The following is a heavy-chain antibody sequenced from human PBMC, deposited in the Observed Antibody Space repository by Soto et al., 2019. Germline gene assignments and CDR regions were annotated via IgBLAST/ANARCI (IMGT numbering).Heavy chain of an antibody. CDR2: INHGVST. CDR1: GGSFSGYY. J-gene: IGHJ4*02. Sequence: PSETLSLTCAVYGGSFSGYYWSWIRQPPGKGLEWIGEINHGVSTNYNPSLKSRVTISVDTSKNQFSLKLSSVTAADTAMYYCGSQHYYDSSGYYVVYWGQGTLVTVSS. V-gene: IGHV4-34*01. D-gene: IGHD3-22*01. CDR3: GSQHYYDSSGYYVVY.